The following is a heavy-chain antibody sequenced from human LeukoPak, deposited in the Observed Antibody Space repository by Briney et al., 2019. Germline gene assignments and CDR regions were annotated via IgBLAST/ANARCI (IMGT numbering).Heavy chain of an antibody. D-gene: IGHD1-7*01. Sequence: PGGSLRLSCAASGFTFSSSAMSWVRQAPGKGLEWVSAISNNGGYTYYADSVKGRFTISRDNSKNTLYLQMNSLRAEDTAVYYCAKGSWLELAAFDIWGQGTMVTVSS. CDR3: AKGSWLELAAFDI. CDR1: GFTFSSSA. V-gene: IGHV3-23*01. J-gene: IGHJ3*02. CDR2: ISNNGGYT.